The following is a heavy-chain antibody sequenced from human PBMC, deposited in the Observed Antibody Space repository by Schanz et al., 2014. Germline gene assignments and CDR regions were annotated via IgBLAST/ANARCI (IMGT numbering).Heavy chain of an antibody. CDR1: GGTLDTYK. D-gene: IGHD3-16*01. J-gene: IGHJ6*02. Sequence: QDQLLQSGAAVKKPGSSVRVSCKASGGTLDTYKIAWVRQVPGQGLEWMGRIIPFLAVSNYAQDFQGRVTFTADKATSTVHMDLRSLRSEDTGLYYCARAGRGYAYPLNSYPMDVWGQGTTVIVSS. CDR3: ARAGRGYAYPLNSYPMDV. V-gene: IGHV1-69*02. CDR2: IIPFLAVS.